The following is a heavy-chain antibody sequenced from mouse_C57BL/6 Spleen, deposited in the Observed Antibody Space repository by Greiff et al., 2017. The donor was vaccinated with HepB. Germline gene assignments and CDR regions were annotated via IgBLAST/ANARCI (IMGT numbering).Heavy chain of an antibody. Sequence: QVHVKQSGPELVKPGASVKISCKASGYSFTSYYIHWVKQRPGQGLEWIGWIYPGSGNTKYNEKFKGKATLTADTSSSTAYMQLSSLTSEDSAVYYCGGSSYFDYWGQGTTLTVSS. V-gene: IGHV1-66*01. D-gene: IGHD1-1*01. CDR1: GYSFTSYY. J-gene: IGHJ2*01. CDR2: IYPGSGNT. CDR3: GGSSYFDY.